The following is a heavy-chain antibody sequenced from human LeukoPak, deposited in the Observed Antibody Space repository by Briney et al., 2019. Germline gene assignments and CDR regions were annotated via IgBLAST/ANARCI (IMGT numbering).Heavy chain of an antibody. CDR3: ASPTSRRYYGSGSYFWVY. CDR1: GFTFSSYS. V-gene: IGHV3-21*01. D-gene: IGHD3-10*01. J-gene: IGHJ4*02. CDR2: ISSSSSYI. Sequence: GGSLRLSCAASGFTFSSYSMNWVRQAPGKGLEWVSSISSSSSYIYYADSVKGRFTISRDNAKNSLYLQMNSLRAEDTAVYYCASPTSRRYYGSGSYFWVYWGQGTLVTVSS.